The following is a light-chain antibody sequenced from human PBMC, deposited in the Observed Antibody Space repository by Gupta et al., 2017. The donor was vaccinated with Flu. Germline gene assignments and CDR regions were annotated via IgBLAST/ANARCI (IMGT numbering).Light chain of an antibody. CDR1: SGNIADNY. CDR2: EDD. J-gene: IGLJ3*02. Sequence: NFLLTQPHSVSESPGKTVTISCTRSSGNIADNYVQWYQQRPGSSPRTVIYEDDQRPSGVPERVSGSSDSSSNAASLTISGREKEDEAEYYCQSDDRNTMGVFGGGTKLTVL. CDR3: QSDDRNTMGV. V-gene: IGLV6-57*01.